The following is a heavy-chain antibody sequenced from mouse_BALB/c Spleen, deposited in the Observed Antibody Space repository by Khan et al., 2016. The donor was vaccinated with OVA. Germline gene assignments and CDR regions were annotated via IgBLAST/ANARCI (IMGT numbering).Heavy chain of an antibody. CDR2: ISNSGST. J-gene: IGHJ4*01. CDR1: GYSITSDYA. CDR3: SSELERCDARDY. D-gene: IGHD4-1*01. Sequence: QLEESGPGLVKPSQSLSLTCTVTGYSITSDYAWYFSRQFPGNKQEVMGNISNSGSTYYTHTLKGRFSITRDKSKNPFFLQLNYLSSEDTATSYGSSELERCDARDYWGQGTSVTVSS. V-gene: IGHV3-2*02.